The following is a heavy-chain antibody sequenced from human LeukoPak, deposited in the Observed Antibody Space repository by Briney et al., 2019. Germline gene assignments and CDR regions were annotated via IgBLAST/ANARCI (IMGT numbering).Heavy chain of an antibody. J-gene: IGHJ4*02. CDR1: GYSISSGYY. CDR3: ARHDSVVAAVGVDY. Sequence: SETLSLTCTVSGYSISSGYYWGWIRQPPGKGLEWIGSIYHSGSTYYNPSLKSRVTISVDTSKNQFSLKLSSVTAADTAVYYCARHDSVVAAVGVDYWGQGTLVTVSS. CDR2: IYHSGST. V-gene: IGHV4-38-2*02. D-gene: IGHD2-15*01.